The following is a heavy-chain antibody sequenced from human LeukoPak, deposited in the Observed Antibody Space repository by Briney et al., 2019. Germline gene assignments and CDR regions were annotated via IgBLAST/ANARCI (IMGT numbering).Heavy chain of an antibody. CDR2: ISGDGGST. CDR3: TLGSLYSSSWYGDY. J-gene: IGHJ4*02. CDR1: GFSFNTYA. Sequence: GGSLRLSCAASGFSFNTYAMTWVRQAPGKGLEWVSAISGDGGSTYYAVSVKGRFTISRDNSKNTLYLQMNGLRAEDTAVYYCTLGSLYSSSWYGDYWGQGTLVAVSS. V-gene: IGHV3-23*01. D-gene: IGHD6-13*01.